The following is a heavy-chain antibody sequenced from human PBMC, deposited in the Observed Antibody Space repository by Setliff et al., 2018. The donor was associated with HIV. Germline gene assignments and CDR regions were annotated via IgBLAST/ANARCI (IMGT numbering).Heavy chain of an antibody. CDR1: GDTFIRHA. CDR3: VRNGNYYYYMDV. CDR2: IIPPLHKT. Sequence: SVKVSCKASGDTFIRHAVTWVRQAPGQGLKWMGGIIPPLHKTHHAQKFQGRLTITADSSARVVYMELRSLTSEDTAVYYCVRNGNYYYYMDVWGKGTTVTVSS. J-gene: IGHJ6*03. V-gene: IGHV1-69*10.